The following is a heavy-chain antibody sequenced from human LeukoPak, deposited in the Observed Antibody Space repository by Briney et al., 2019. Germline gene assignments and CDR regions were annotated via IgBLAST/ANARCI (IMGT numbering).Heavy chain of an antibody. CDR3: AREVVGGFITGMKGYFDY. CDR1: GYTFTGYY. V-gene: IGHV1-2*02. D-gene: IGHD1-20*01. J-gene: IGHJ4*02. CDR2: INPNSGGT. Sequence: ASVKVSCKASGYTFTGYYMHWVRQAPGQGLQWMGWINPNSGGTNYAQKFQGRVTMTRDTSISTAYMEPSRLRSDDTAVYYCAREVVGGFITGMKGYFDYWGQGTLVTVSS.